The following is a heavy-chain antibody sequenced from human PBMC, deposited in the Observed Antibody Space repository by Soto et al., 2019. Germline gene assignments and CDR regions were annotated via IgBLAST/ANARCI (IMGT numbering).Heavy chain of an antibody. J-gene: IGHJ4*02. CDR3: ATNPSGYSHGFFDC. CDR2: IDYDGSNT. V-gene: IGHV3-74*01. D-gene: IGHD5-12*01. CDR1: GFTFSNSW. Sequence: GGSLRLSCAASGFTFSNSWMHWVRQVPGKGLVWVSRIDYDGSNTNYADSVKGRFTISRDNAKNRFYLQMNDLRAEDTAVYYCATNPSGYSHGFFDCWGQGTPVTVSS.